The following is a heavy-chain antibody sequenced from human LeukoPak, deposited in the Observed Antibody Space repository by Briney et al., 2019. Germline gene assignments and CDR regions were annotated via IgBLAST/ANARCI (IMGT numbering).Heavy chain of an antibody. Sequence: SETLSLTCALSGYSISSGYYWGWIRQPPGKGLEWIGSLYHTGSTYHNPSLKSRVTISIDTAKNQFSLKLTSVTAADTAVYYCARDGGNGDNWFDPWGQGTLVTVSS. V-gene: IGHV4-38-2*01. J-gene: IGHJ5*02. CDR1: GYSISSGYY. D-gene: IGHD4-23*01. CDR2: LYHTGST. CDR3: ARDGGNGDNWFDP.